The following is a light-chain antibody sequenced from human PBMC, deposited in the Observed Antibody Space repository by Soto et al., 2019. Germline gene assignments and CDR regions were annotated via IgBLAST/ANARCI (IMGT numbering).Light chain of an antibody. Sequence: IQLTQSPSSLSASVGDRVTITCRASQSISSYLNWYQQKPGKAPKLLIYAASSLQSGVPSRFSGSGSGTDFSITSSSLLPEDFAIYYCPQTRTTPAITFGRGTRLEIK. CDR3: PQTRTTPAIT. V-gene: IGKV1-39*01. CDR1: QSISSY. J-gene: IGKJ5*01. CDR2: AAS.